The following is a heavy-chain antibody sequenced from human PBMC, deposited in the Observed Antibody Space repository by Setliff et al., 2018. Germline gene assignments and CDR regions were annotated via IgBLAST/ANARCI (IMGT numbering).Heavy chain of an antibody. Sequence: PSETLSLTCTVSGDSISGTYYWSWIRQPPGKGLEFIGYVYYTGTANYDPSLKTRVTMSVDTSKKQFSLRLRSVTAADTALYFCARGGTYRYFDYWGHGALVTVSS. CDR3: ARGGTYRYFDY. V-gene: IGHV4-59*01. CDR1: GDSISGTYY. CDR2: VYYTGTA. J-gene: IGHJ4*01.